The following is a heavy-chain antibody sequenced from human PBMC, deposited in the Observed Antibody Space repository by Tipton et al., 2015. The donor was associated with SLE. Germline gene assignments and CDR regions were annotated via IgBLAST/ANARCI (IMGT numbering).Heavy chain of an antibody. V-gene: IGHV4-4*07. D-gene: IGHD6-6*01. CDR3: ARGLAARKFDY. J-gene: IGHJ4*02. CDR2: IYTSGST. CDR1: GGSISSYY. Sequence: TLSLTCTVSGGSISSYYWSWIRQPAGKGLEWIGRIYTSGSTNYNPSLRSRVIISVDTSRNQFSLKLTSVTATDTAVYHCARGLAARKFDYWGQGTLVTVSS.